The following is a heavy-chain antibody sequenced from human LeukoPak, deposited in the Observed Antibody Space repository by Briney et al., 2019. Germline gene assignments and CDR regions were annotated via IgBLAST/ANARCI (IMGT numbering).Heavy chain of an antibody. J-gene: IGHJ4*02. CDR3: ARARNDYDSNGFSLLDY. Sequence: GTSLRLSCAASGISFSSHGMHWVRQAPGKGLEWVAVIWYDGSNIYYADSVKGRFTISRDNSKNTLYLQMNSLRAEDTALYYCARARNDYDSNGFSLLDYWGQRTRVTVSS. CDR2: IWYDGSNI. D-gene: IGHD3-22*01. CDR1: GISFSSHG. V-gene: IGHV3-33*01.